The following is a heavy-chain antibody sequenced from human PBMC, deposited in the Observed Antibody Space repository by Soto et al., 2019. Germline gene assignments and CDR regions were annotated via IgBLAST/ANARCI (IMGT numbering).Heavy chain of an antibody. CDR2: ISVGGIST. CDR3: ARHAISMVRGTNNCFDP. J-gene: IGHJ5*02. CDR1: GFTFSNYA. D-gene: IGHD3-10*01. Sequence: GGSLRLSCAASGFTFSNYAMSWVRQAPGKGLEWVSVISVGGISTYYADSVSGRFTISSDNSRNTLYLRMNRLRAEDTAVYYCARHAISMVRGTNNCFDPWGQGTLVTVSS. V-gene: IGHV3-23*01.